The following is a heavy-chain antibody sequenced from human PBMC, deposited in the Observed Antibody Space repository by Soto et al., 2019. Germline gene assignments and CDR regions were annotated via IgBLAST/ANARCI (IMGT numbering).Heavy chain of an antibody. Sequence: LSLTCAVSGGSISGGGFSWSWIRQPPGKGLEWIGYILHTGGTQYNPSLKSRVSMSVDKSKNQFSLHLTSVTAADAAVYYCARLQFGEGFDYWGQGALVTVSS. V-gene: IGHV4-30-2*01. CDR2: ILHTGGT. J-gene: IGHJ4*02. CDR1: GGSISGGGFS. CDR3: ARLQFGEGFDY. D-gene: IGHD3-10*01.